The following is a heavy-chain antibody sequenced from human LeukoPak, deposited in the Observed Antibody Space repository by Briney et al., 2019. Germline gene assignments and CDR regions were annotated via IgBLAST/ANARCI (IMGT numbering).Heavy chain of an antibody. D-gene: IGHD1-26*01. V-gene: IGHV1-18*01. CDR3: ARDRDRSGSQSY. CDR1: GYTFTSYG. Sequence: ASVKVSCKASGYTFTSYGISWVRQAPGQGLEWMGWISANNGNTKYNTKYAQNLQGRVTMTTDISTSTAYMELRTLRSDDTAVYYCARDRDRSGSQSYWGQGTLVTASS. CDR2: ISANNGNTKYNT. J-gene: IGHJ4*02.